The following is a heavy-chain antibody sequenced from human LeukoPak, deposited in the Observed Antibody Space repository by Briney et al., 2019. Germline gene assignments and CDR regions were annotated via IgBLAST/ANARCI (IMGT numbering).Heavy chain of an antibody. CDR1: GGSISSSSYY. D-gene: IGHD3-9*01. CDR2: IYYSGGT. CDR3: ARDMYDILSPYYYYYMDV. J-gene: IGHJ6*03. Sequence: SETLSLTCTVSGGSISSSSYYWGWIRQPPGKGLEWIGSIYYSGGTYYNPSLKSRVTISVDTSKNQFSLKLSSVTAADTAVYYCARDMYDILSPYYYYYMDVWGKGTTVTVSS. V-gene: IGHV4-39*07.